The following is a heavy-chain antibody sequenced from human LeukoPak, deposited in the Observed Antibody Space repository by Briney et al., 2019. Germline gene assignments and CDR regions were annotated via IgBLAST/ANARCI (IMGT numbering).Heavy chain of an antibody. V-gene: IGHV1-2*02. Sequence: ASVKVSCKASGYTFTGYYMHWAQQAPGQGLEWMGWINPNSGGTNYAQKFQGRVTMTRDTSISTAYMELSRLRSDDTAVYYCARDADYYDSSGYYAGYFDYWGQGTLVTVSS. CDR1: GYTFTGYY. D-gene: IGHD3-22*01. CDR2: INPNSGGT. CDR3: ARDADYYDSSGYYAGYFDY. J-gene: IGHJ4*02.